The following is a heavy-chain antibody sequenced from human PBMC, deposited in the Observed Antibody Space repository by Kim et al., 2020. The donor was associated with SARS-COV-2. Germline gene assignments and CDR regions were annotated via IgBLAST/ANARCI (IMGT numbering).Heavy chain of an antibody. CDR3: AKDISWHQDYYGSGYFD. D-gene: IGHD3-10*01. V-gene: IGHV3-9*01. Sequence: GGSLRLSCAASGFTFDDYAMHWVRQAPGKGLEWVSGISWHSGSIGYADSVKGRFTISRDNAKNSLYLQMNSLRAEDTALYYCAKDISWHQDYYGSGYFD. J-gene: IGHJ4*01. CDR2: ISWHSGSI. CDR1: GFTFDDYA.